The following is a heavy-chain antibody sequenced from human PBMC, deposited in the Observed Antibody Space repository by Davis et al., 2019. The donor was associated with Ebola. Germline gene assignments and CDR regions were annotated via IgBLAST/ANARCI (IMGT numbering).Heavy chain of an antibody. CDR3: AKDMVPRPGIAAAGRFDY. CDR2: ISGSGGST. CDR1: GFTFSSYA. Sequence: GESLKISCAASGFTFSSYAMSWVRQAPGKGLEWVSAISGSGGSTYYADSVKGRFTISRDNSKNTLYLQMNSLRAEDTAVYYCAKDMVPRPGIAAAGRFDYWGQGTLVTVSS. V-gene: IGHV3-23*01. D-gene: IGHD6-13*01. J-gene: IGHJ4*02.